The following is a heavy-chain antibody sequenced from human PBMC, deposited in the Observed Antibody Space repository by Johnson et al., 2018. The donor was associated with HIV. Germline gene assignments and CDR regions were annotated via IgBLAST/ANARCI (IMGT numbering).Heavy chain of an antibody. CDR3: AKDVPGVVGATNAVLFAFDI. Sequence: VQLVESGGGVVQPGRSLGLSCAASGFSFSSYAMSWVRQAPGKGLEWVSAISGSCGRTYYADSVKGRFTISRDNSKNTLYLQMNSLRAEDTAVYYCAKDVPGVVGATNAVLFAFDIWGQGTMVTVSS. V-gene: IGHV3-23*04. CDR1: GFSFSSYA. CDR2: ISGSCGRT. J-gene: IGHJ3*02. D-gene: IGHD1-26*01.